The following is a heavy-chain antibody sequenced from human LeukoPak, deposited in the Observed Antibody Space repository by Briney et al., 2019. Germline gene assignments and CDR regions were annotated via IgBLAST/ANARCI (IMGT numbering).Heavy chain of an antibody. CDR3: ARGGHDYWFDP. CDR2: IIPIFGTA. Sequence: ASVKVSCKTSGGTLSSFAITWVRQAPGQGLEWMGGIIPIFGTANYAQKFQGRVTITADESTSTAYMELSSLRSEDTAVYYCARGGHDYWFDPWGQGTLVTVSS. J-gene: IGHJ5*02. V-gene: IGHV1-69*13. CDR1: GGTLSSFA. D-gene: IGHD2-21*02.